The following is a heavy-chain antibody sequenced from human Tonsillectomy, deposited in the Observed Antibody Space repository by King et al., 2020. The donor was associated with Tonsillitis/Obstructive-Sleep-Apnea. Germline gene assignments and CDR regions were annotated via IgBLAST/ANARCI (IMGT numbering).Heavy chain of an antibody. CDR2: IWYDGSNK. V-gene: IGHV3-33*01. J-gene: IGHJ5*02. CDR3: EREQGLVTEPRFDP. CDR1: GFTFSSYG. D-gene: IGHD3/OR15-3a*01. Sequence: VQLVESGGGVVQPGRSLRLSCAASGFTFSSYGMHWVRQAPGKGLEWVAVIWYDGSNKYYADSVKGRFTISRDNSKNTLYLQLNSLRAEDTAVYYCEREQGLVTEPRFDPWGQGTLVTVSS.